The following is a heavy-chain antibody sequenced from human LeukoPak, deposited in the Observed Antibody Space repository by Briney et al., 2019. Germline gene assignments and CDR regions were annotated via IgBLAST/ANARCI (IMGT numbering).Heavy chain of an antibody. CDR2: ISAYNGNT. J-gene: IGHJ3*02. D-gene: IGHD6-13*01. CDR1: GYTFTSYG. CDR3: ARFRSWELYDAFDI. V-gene: IGHV1-18*01. Sequence: GASVKVSCKASGYTFTSYGISWVRQAPGQGLEWMGWISAYNGNTNYAQKLQGRVTMTTDTSTSTAYMELRSLRSDDTAVYYCARFRSWELYDAFDIWGQGTMVTVSS.